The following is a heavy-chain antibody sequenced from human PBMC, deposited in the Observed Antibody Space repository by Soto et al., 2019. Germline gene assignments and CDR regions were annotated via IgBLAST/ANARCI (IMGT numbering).Heavy chain of an antibody. CDR3: ARVVGDLGQWFDP. Sequence: QVQLVQSGGEVRKPGASVKVSCKASGYTFTSYGISWVRQAPGQGLEWMGRISAYNGNTNYAQKLQCRVTMTTDTSPSTAYMELRRLRSDDTAVYYGARVVGDLGQWFDPWGQGTLVTVSS. CDR2: ISAYNGNT. CDR1: GYTFTSYG. J-gene: IGHJ5*02. D-gene: IGHD1-26*01. V-gene: IGHV1-18*01.